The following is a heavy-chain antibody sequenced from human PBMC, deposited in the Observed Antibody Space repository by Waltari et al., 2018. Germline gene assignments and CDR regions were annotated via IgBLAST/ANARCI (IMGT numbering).Heavy chain of an antibody. Sequence: EVQLVESGGGLIQPGGSLSLSCAASGFTVSSTYMRWVRQAPGKGLEWVSVIYSGGSTYYADSVMGRFTISRDNSKNTLYLQMNSLRAEDTAVYYCARMEGGNSPIWGQGTMVTVSS. V-gene: IGHV3-53*01. CDR3: ARMEGGNSPI. J-gene: IGHJ3*02. CDR2: IYSGGST. D-gene: IGHD2-21*02. CDR1: GFTVSSTY.